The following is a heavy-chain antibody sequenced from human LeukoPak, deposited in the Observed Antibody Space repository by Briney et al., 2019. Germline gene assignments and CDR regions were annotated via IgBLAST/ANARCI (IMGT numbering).Heavy chain of an antibody. J-gene: IGHJ4*02. D-gene: IGHD3-10*01. CDR1: GITLSNYG. Sequence: GGSLRLSCAVSGITLSNYGMSWVRQAPGKGLEWVAGISDRGSRTNYADSVKGRFTISTDHPKNTLYLQMNSLRAEDTAVYFCAKRGVVIRVILVGFHKEAYYFDSWGQGILVTVSS. V-gene: IGHV3-23*01. CDR2: ISDRGSRT. CDR3: AKRGVVIRVILVGFHKEAYYFDS.